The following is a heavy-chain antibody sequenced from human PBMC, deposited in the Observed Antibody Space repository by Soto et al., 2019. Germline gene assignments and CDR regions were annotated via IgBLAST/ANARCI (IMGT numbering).Heavy chain of an antibody. Sequence: GGSLRLSCAASGFTFSSYDMHWVRQATGKGLEWVSAIGTAGDTYYPGSVKGRFTISRENAKNSLYLQMNSLRAEDTAVYYCARDRFPAAYYYDSSGYRGNWFEPWGQGTLVTVSS. V-gene: IGHV3-13*01. CDR2: IGTAGDT. CDR3: ARDRFPAAYYYDSSGYRGNWFEP. J-gene: IGHJ5*02. D-gene: IGHD3-22*01. CDR1: GFTFSSYD.